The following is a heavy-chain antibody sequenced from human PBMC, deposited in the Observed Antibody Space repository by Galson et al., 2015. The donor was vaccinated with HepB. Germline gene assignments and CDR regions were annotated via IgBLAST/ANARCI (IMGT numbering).Heavy chain of an antibody. CDR2: ISVSGGGV. J-gene: IGHJ4*02. Sequence: SLRLSCAASGFTFSTYAMNWVRQAPGKGLEWVSSISVSGGGVYYADPVKGRFTISRDNSKNTLYLQMSSLGAEDTAIYFCAKDVVTSGWYGFDFWGQGTLVTVSS. V-gene: IGHV3-23*01. CDR3: AKDVVTSGWYGFDF. CDR1: GFTFSTYA. D-gene: IGHD6-19*01.